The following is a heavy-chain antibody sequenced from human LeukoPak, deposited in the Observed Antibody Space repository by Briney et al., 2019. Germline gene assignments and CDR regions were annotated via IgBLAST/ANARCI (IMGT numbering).Heavy chain of an antibody. CDR1: GFTFSSYG. D-gene: IGHD2-15*01. CDR2: ISYDGSNK. Sequence: PGGSLRLSCAASGFTFSSYGMHWVRQAPGKGLEWVAVISYDGSNKYYADSVKGRFAISRDNSKNTLYLQMNSLRAEDTAVYYCARDEVPGIYCSGGSCYAPLDYWGQGTLVTVSS. J-gene: IGHJ4*02. CDR3: ARDEVPGIYCSGGSCYAPLDY. V-gene: IGHV3-30*03.